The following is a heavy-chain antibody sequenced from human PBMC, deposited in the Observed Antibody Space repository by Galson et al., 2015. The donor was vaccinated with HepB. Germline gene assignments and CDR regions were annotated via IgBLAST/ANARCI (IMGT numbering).Heavy chain of an antibody. CDR2: IYSGGAT. CDR3: ASPFCTGGSCYPLWY. Sequence: SLRLSCAASGFTVSNTYMNWVRQAPGKGLEWVSVIYSGGATYYADSVKGRFTISRDNSKNTLYLHVNNLRADDTAVYYCASPFCTGGSCYPLWYWGQGTLVTVSS. V-gene: IGHV3-53*01. D-gene: IGHD2-15*01. J-gene: IGHJ4*02. CDR1: GFTVSNTY.